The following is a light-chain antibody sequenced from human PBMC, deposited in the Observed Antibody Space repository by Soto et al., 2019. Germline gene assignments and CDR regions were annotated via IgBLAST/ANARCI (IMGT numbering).Light chain of an antibody. CDR1: SSDVGGYNY. CDR2: EVS. J-gene: IGLJ1*01. V-gene: IGLV2-8*01. Sequence: QSALTQPPSASGSPGQSVTISCTGTSSDVGGYNYVSWYQQHPGKAPKLMIYEVSKRPSGVPDRFSGSKSGNTASLTVSGLQAEDEADYYCSSYAGARGVFGTVTKLTVL. CDR3: SSYAGARGV.